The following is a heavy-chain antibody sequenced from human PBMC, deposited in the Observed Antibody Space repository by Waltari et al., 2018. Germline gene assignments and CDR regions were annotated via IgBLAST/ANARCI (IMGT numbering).Heavy chain of an antibody. J-gene: IGHJ3*02. D-gene: IGHD4-17*01. Sequence: VQLVQSGAEVKKPGASVKVSCKASGYTFTSYDINWVRQATGQGLEGMGWSNPTSGNTGYAQKFRGRVTMTRNTSISTAYMWLSSLRSEDTAVYYCARVLSTPAFDIWGQGTMVTVSS. CDR1: GYTFTSYD. V-gene: IGHV1-8*01. CDR2: SNPTSGNT. CDR3: ARVLSTPAFDI.